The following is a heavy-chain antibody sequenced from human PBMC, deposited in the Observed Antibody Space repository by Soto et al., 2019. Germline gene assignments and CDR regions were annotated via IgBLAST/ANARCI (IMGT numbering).Heavy chain of an antibody. V-gene: IGHV3-23*01. J-gene: IGHJ6*03. Sequence: GGSLRLSCAASGFTFSSYAMSWVRQAPGKGLEWVSAISGSGGSTYYADSVKGRFTISRDNSKNTLYLQMNSLRAEDTAVYYCAKDPLWGKSARYYGSGSYIPDHMDVWGKGTTVTVSS. CDR2: ISGSGGST. D-gene: IGHD3-10*01. CDR3: AKDPLWGKSARYYGSGSYIPDHMDV. CDR1: GFTFSSYA.